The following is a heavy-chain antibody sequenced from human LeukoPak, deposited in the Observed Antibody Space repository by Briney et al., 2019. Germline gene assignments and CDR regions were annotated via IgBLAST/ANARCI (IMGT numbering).Heavy chain of an antibody. CDR1: GGSFSGYY. Sequence: PSETLSLTCAVYGGSFSGYYWSWIRQPPGKGLERIGEINHSGSTNYNPSLKSRVTISVDTSKNQFSLKLSSVTAADTAVYYCARGRIYPRRAHFDYWGQGTLVTVSS. CDR2: INHSGST. D-gene: IGHD2-15*01. CDR3: ARGRIYPRRAHFDY. V-gene: IGHV4-34*01. J-gene: IGHJ4*02.